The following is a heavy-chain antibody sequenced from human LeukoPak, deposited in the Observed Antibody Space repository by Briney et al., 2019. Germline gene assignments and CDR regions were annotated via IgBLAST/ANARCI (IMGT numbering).Heavy chain of an antibody. CDR1: GFTISDHY. J-gene: IGHJ4*02. CDR3: ARGRVGATNV. D-gene: IGHD1-26*01. V-gene: IGHV3-72*01. CDR2: IRNKANSYRT. Sequence: GGSLRLSCAASGFTISDHYMDWVRQAPGKGLEWIGRIRNKANSYRTEFAASVKGRFTLSIDDSKNSLYLQMNSLRAEDTAVYYCARGRVGATNVWGQGTLVTVSS.